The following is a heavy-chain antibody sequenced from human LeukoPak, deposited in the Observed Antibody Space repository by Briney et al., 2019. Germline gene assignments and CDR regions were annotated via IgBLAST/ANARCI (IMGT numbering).Heavy chain of an antibody. CDR3: ARDPMATIPPDF. V-gene: IGHV1-69*04. J-gene: IGHJ4*02. CDR2: IIPILGIA. Sequence: ASVKVSCKASGGTFSSYTISWVRQAPGQGLEWMGRIIPILGIANYAQKFQGRVTITADKSTSTAYMELSSLRSEDTAVYYCARDPMATIPPDFWGQGTLVTVSS. CDR1: GGTFSSYT. D-gene: IGHD5-24*01.